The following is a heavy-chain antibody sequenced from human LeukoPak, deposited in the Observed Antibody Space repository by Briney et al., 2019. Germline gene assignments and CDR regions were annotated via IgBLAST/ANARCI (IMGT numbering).Heavy chain of an antibody. CDR2: IQHSGGT. Sequence: GSLRLSCAASGFTFSGFWMSWVRQAPGKGLGWIGHIQHSGGTYYSPSLRSRVTMSLDRSKNQFSLNLSSATAADTAVYYCASPMTLVLRGLAGIDAFNIWGQGTMVTVSS. CDR1: GFTFSGFW. D-gene: IGHD3-22*01. J-gene: IGHJ3*02. CDR3: ASPMTLVLRGLAGIDAFNI. V-gene: IGHV4-4*02.